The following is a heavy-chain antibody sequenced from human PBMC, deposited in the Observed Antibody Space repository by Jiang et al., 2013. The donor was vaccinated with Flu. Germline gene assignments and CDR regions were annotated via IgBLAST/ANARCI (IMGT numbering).Heavy chain of an antibody. CDR2: FYYSGGT. CDR3: ASKQWLVLYYFDY. CDR1: GGSISNNNYY. Sequence: GLVKPSETLSLTCTVSGGSISNNNYYWGWVRQPPGKGLEWVGSFYYSGGTYYNPSLKSRVTISVDTSKNQFSLKLSSVTAADTAVYYCASKQWLVLYYFDYWGQGTLVTVSS. V-gene: IGHV4-39*07. D-gene: IGHD6-19*01. J-gene: IGHJ4*02.